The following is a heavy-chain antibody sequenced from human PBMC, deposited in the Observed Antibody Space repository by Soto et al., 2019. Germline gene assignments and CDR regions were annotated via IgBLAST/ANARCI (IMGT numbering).Heavy chain of an antibody. V-gene: IGHV1-46*02. J-gene: IGHJ5*02. Sequence: QVQLVQSGAEVRKPGASVKVSCKASGYTFNNYFMHWVRQAPAQGLEWMGVITPSSGSTTYAQRFQGRLTMTRDTSTSTVYMELRSLRSEDTGVYFCARDLVPIWNYVGLAPGAQHWFDPWGQGTLVTVSS. CDR2: ITPSSGST. CDR1: GYTFNNYF. CDR3: ARDLVPIWNYVGLAPGAQHWFDP. D-gene: IGHD1-7*01.